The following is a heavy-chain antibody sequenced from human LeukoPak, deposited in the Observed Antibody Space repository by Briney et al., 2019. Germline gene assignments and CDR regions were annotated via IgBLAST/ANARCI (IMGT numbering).Heavy chain of an antibody. Sequence: GGSLRLSCVASGFTFSNYDMHWVRQGTGKGLEWVSGIGTGGDTHYPDSVKGRFTISRENAKNPLYLQMSSLRVGDTAMYYCARAARFYGSSGAHAFDIWGQGTMVTVS. CDR2: IGTGGDT. CDR3: ARAARFYGSSGAHAFDI. V-gene: IGHV3-13*01. CDR1: GFTFSNYD. D-gene: IGHD3-22*01. J-gene: IGHJ3*02.